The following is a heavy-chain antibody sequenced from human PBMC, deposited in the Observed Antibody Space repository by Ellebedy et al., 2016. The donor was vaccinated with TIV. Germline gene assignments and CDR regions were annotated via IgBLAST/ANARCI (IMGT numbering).Heavy chain of an antibody. CDR1: GYTFTGYY. CDR3: ARSGGVYAIRNYYFDY. CDR2: INPNSGGT. V-gene: IGHV1-2*04. Sequence: ASVKVSCXASGYTFTGYYMHWVRQAPGQGLEWMGWINPNSGGTNYAQKFQGWVTMTRDTSISTAYMELSSLRSEDTAVYYCARSGGVYAIRNYYFDYWGQGTLVTVSS. D-gene: IGHD2-8*01. J-gene: IGHJ4*02.